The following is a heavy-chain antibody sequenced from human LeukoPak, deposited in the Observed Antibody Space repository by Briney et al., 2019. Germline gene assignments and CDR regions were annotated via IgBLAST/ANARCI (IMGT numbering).Heavy chain of an antibody. CDR1: GFTVSSNY. CDR3: AREGYGYSYQNVGY. V-gene: IGHV3-66*01. CDR2: IYSGGST. D-gene: IGHD5-18*01. J-gene: IGHJ4*02. Sequence: GGSLRLSCAASGFTVSSNYMSWVRQAPGKGLEWVSVIYSGGSTYYADSVKGRFTISRDNSKNTLYLQINSLRAEDTAVYYCAREGYGYSYQNVGYWGQGTLVTVSS.